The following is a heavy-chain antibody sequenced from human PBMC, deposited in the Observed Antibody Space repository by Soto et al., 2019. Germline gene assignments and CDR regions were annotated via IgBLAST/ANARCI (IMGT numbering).Heavy chain of an antibody. CDR1: GYTFTSYG. CDR3: ARDVGPDYGFWCGYYSYYYYGMDV. Sequence: ASVKVSCKASGYTFTSYGISWVRQAPGQGLEWMGWISAYNGNTNYAQKLQGRVTMTTDTSTSTAYMELRSLRSDDTAVYCCARDVGPDYGFWCGYYSYYYYGMDVWGQGTTVTVSS. J-gene: IGHJ6*02. CDR2: ISAYNGNT. D-gene: IGHD3-3*01. V-gene: IGHV1-18*01.